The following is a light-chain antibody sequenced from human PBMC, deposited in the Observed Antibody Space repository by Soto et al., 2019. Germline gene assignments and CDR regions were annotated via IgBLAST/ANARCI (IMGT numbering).Light chain of an antibody. CDR3: SSYTNSSTLLYV. V-gene: IGLV2-14*01. J-gene: IGLJ1*01. CDR1: SSDVGGYNY. Sequence: QSALTQPASVSGSPGQSITISCTGTSSDVGGYNYVSWYQQHPGKAPQLMIYDVSNRPSGVSNRFSGSKSGNTASLTISGLQAEDEADYYCSSYTNSSTLLYVFGTGTKLTVL. CDR2: DVS.